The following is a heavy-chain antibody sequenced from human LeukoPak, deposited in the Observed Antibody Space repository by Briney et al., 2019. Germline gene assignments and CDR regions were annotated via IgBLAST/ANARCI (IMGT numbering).Heavy chain of an antibody. CDR3: ARDTVAGEVLGYYYYGMDV. D-gene: IGHD6-19*01. V-gene: IGHV1-46*01. CDR2: INPSGGST. J-gene: IGHJ6*02. CDR1: GYSFTSYY. Sequence: WASLSVSCKVSGYSFTSYYMHWERLAPGQGLEWVGIINPSGGSTSYAQNVECRVNITRDTSTSTVYMELSSLRSEDTAVYYCARDTVAGEVLGYYYYGMDVWGQGTTVTVSS.